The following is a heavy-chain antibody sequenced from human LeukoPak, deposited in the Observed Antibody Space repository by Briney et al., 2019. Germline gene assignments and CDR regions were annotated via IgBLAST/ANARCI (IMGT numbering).Heavy chain of an antibody. Sequence: GGSLRLSCAASGFSFSSYNFHWVRQAPGKGLQWLGFISYDGNIKYEDSVKGRFTISRDNSKNTLYLQMGSLRAEDMAVYYCARETGWYFFDYWGQGTLVTVSS. J-gene: IGHJ4*02. CDR1: GFSFSSYN. V-gene: IGHV3-30*14. CDR3: ARETGWYFFDY. D-gene: IGHD6-19*01. CDR2: ISYDGNIK.